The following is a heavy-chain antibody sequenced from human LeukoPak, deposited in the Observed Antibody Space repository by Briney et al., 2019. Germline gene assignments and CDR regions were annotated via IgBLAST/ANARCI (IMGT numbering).Heavy chain of an antibody. CDR2: ISYDGGTT. D-gene: IGHD6-19*01. J-gene: IGHJ3*02. CDR1: GFSFSSHA. Sequence: GGSLRLSCAASGFSFSSHAMHWVRQAPGKGLEYVSTISYDGGTTYYANSVKGRFFTSRDNSKNTLYLQMGSLRAEDMAGYYCVRDTSGHNAFDIWGQGALVTVSS. V-gene: IGHV3-64*01. CDR3: VRDTSGHNAFDI.